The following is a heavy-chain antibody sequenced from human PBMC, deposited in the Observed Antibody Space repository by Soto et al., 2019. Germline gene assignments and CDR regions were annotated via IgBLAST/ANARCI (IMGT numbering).Heavy chain of an antibody. D-gene: IGHD3-16*02. CDR1: GFTFRIYA. V-gene: IGHV1-18*04. CDR2: IRAHNGDA. J-gene: IGHJ4*02. CDR3: ARLTGFISPFPDY. Sequence: QVLLMQSGGEVKKPGDSVKVSCKASGFTFRIYAIAWVRQAPGQGLEWMGWIRAHNGDANYAQNFQDRVTMTADTSTNTAYLELRSLGTVDTAVYYCARLTGFISPFPDYWGQGTLVSVSS.